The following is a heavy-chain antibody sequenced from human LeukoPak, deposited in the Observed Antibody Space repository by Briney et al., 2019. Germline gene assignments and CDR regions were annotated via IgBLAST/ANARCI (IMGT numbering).Heavy chain of an antibody. Sequence: SETLSLTCTVSSGSISTDGYYWSWIRQPPGKGLEWIGYIYHTGSAYYSPPLKGRVYISVDRSKNQFSLTLSSVTTADTAVYYCATAVGGHSSLGNWGQGTLVTVSS. CDR3: ATAVGGHSSLGN. CDR1: SGSISTDGYY. J-gene: IGHJ4*02. V-gene: IGHV4-30-2*01. D-gene: IGHD1-26*01. CDR2: IYHTGSA.